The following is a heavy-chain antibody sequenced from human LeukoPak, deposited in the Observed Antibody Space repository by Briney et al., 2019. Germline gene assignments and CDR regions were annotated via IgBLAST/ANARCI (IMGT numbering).Heavy chain of an antibody. D-gene: IGHD6-13*01. J-gene: IGHJ4*02. Sequence: GGSLRLSCAASGFTVSSNYMSWVRQAPGKGLEWVSVIYSGGSTHYADSVKGRFTISRDNSKNTLYLQMNSLRAEDTAVYYCASTSGIAAAGTRGVEDYWGQGTLVTVSS. CDR2: IYSGGST. CDR3: ASTSGIAAAGTRGVEDY. CDR1: GFTVSSNY. V-gene: IGHV3-53*01.